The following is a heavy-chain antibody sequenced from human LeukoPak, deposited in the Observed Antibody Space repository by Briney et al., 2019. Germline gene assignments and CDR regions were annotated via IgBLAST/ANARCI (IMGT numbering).Heavy chain of an antibody. V-gene: IGHV3-48*02. J-gene: IGHJ3*02. CDR1: GFTFSSDS. Sequence: PRGSLRLSCAASGFTFSSDSTNWVRHGPGEGLEWVSYISGSSSTIYYADSVKGRFTISRDNAKNSLYLQMNSLRDEDTAVYYCARDLAIARTDAFDIWGQGTMVTVSS. CDR3: ARDLAIARTDAFDI. D-gene: IGHD1-14*01. CDR2: ISGSSSTI.